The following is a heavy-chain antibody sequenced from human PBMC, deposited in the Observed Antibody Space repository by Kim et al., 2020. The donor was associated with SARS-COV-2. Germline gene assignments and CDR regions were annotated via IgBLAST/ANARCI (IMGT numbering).Heavy chain of an antibody. J-gene: IGHJ4*02. CDR1: GFTFSSYG. D-gene: IGHD2-15*01. CDR3: ANSLFEDIPLPDY. Sequence: GGSLRLSCAASGFTFSSYGMHWVRQAPGKGLEWVAVISYDGSNKYYADSVKGRFTISRDNSKNTLYLQMNSLRAEDTAVYYCANSLFEDIPLPDYWGQGTLVTVSS. V-gene: IGHV3-30*18. CDR2: ISYDGSNK.